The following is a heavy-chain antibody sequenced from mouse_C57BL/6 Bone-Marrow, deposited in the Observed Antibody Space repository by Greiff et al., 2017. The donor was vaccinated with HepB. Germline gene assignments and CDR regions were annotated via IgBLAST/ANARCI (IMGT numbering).Heavy chain of an antibody. D-gene: IGHD1-1*01. CDR1: GYTFTDYN. CDR3: ARPCYGSSLYYFDY. CDR2: INPNNGGT. V-gene: IGHV1-18*01. J-gene: IGHJ2*01. Sequence: VQLQQSGPELVKPGASVKIPCKASGYTFTDYNMDWVKQSHGKSLEWVGDINPNNGGTIYNQKFKGKATLTVDKSSSTAYMELRSLTSEDTAVYYCARPCYGSSLYYFDYWGQGTTLTVSS.